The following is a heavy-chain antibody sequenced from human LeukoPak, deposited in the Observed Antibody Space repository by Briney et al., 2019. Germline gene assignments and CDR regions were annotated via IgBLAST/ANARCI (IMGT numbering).Heavy chain of an antibody. CDR2: ISGSGGST. CDR3: AKGNWRYFDY. J-gene: IGHJ4*02. CDR1: GFTFSTYV. V-gene: IGHV3-23*01. Sequence: GGSLRLPCAASGFTFSTYVMSWVRQAPGKGLEWVSAISGSGGSTYYADSVKGRFTISRDNSKNTLYLQMNSLGADDTAVYYCAKGNWRYFDYWGQGTLVTVSS. D-gene: IGHD1-1*01.